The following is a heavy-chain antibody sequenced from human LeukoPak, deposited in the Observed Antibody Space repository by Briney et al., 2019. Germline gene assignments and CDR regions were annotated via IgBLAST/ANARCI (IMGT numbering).Heavy chain of an antibody. D-gene: IGHD2-2*01. CDR1: GYTFTSYG. Sequence: ASVKVSCKASGYTFTSYGISWVRQAPGQGLEWMGWISAYNGNTNYAQKLQGRVTMTTDTSTSTAYMELRSLRSDDTAVYYCARDLTVVPAAYFDYWGQGTLVTVSP. CDR2: ISAYNGNT. V-gene: IGHV1-18*01. CDR3: ARDLTVVPAAYFDY. J-gene: IGHJ4*02.